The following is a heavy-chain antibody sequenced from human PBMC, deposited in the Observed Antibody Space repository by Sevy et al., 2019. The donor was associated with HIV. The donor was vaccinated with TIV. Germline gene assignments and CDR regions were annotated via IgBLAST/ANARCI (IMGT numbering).Heavy chain of an antibody. CDR2: IRYDGSNK. Sequence: GGSLRLSCAASGFTFSSYGMHWVRQAPGKGLEWVAFIRYDGSNKYYADSVKGRFTISRDNSKNTLYLQMNSLRAEDTAVYYCATRRYCSGGSCYGADYYYGMDVWGQGTTVTVSS. V-gene: IGHV3-30*02. J-gene: IGHJ6*02. CDR1: GFTFSSYG. D-gene: IGHD2-15*01. CDR3: ATRRYCSGGSCYGADYYYGMDV.